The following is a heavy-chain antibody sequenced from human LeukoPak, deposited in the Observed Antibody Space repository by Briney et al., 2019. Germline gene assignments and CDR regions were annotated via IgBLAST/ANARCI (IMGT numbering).Heavy chain of an antibody. V-gene: IGHV3-30*02. D-gene: IGHD3-10*01. CDR2: IRYDGSNK. CDR1: GFTFSSYG. Sequence: PGGSLRLSCAASGFTFSSYGMHWFRQAPGKGLEWVAFIRYDGSNKYYADSVKGRFTISRDNSKNTLYLQMNSLRAEDTAVYYCAKDSGSPKQLFYYYYYMDVWGKGTTVTVSS. CDR3: AKDSGSPKQLFYYYYYMDV. J-gene: IGHJ6*03.